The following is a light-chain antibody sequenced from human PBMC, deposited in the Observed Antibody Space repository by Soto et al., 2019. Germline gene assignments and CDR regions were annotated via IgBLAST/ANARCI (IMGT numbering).Light chain of an antibody. CDR1: QTVAYTS. V-gene: IGKV3-20*01. J-gene: IGKJ1*01. Sequence: EIVLTQSPGILSLSPGARATLSCRASQTVAYTSLAWYQQRPGQAPRLLIYGTSTRATGTPDRFIGSGSGTAFTLTISRLEPEDFSVYYWQQYVTTSRTFGQGTKVE. CDR3: QQYVTTSRT. CDR2: GTS.